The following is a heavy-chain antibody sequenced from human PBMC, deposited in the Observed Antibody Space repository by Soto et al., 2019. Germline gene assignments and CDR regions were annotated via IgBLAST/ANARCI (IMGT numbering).Heavy chain of an antibody. D-gene: IGHD4-17*01. J-gene: IGHJ4*02. Sequence: PLETLSLTSTVSGGCISSSSYYWGWIRQPPGKGLEWIGSIYYSGSTYYNPSLKSRVTISVDTSKNQFSLKLSSVTAADTAVYYCATNIPTVTTLGGYWGQGTLVTVSS. CDR1: GGCISSSSYY. CDR3: ATNIPTVTTLGGY. CDR2: IYYSGST. V-gene: IGHV4-39*01.